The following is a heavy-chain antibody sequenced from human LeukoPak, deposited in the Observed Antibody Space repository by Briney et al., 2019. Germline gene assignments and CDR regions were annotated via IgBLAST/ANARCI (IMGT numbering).Heavy chain of an antibody. CDR3: AKSGYSSSWSSPHYYYYGMDV. V-gene: IGHV1-24*01. CDR2: FDPEDGET. D-gene: IGHD6-13*01. Sequence: ASVKVSCKVSGYTLTELSMHWVRQAPGKGLEWMGGFDPEDGETIYAQKFQGRVTMTEDTSTDTAYMELSSLRSEDTAVYYCAKSGYSSSWSSPHYYYYGMDVWGQGTTVTVSS. CDR1: GYTLTELS. J-gene: IGHJ6*02.